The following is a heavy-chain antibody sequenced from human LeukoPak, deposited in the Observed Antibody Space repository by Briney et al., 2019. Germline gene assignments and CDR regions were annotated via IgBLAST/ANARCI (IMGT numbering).Heavy chain of an antibody. Sequence: GGSLRLSCAASGFTFDDYAMHWVRQAPGKGLEWVSGISWNSGSIGYADSVKGRFTISRDNAKNSLYLQMNSLRAEDTALYYCAKGYLGHYYYMDVWGKGTTVTISS. CDR3: AKGYLGHYYYMDV. V-gene: IGHV3-9*01. J-gene: IGHJ6*03. CDR1: GFTFDDYA. D-gene: IGHD3-9*01. CDR2: ISWNSGSI.